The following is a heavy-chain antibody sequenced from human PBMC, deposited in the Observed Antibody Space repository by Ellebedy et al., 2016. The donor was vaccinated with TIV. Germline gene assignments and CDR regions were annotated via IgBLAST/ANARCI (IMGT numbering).Heavy chain of an antibody. CDR2: IYYSGST. Sequence: SETLSLTXTVSGGSISSYYWSWIRQPPGKGLEWIGYIYYSGSTNYNPSLKSRVTISVDTSKNQFSLKLSSVTAADTAVYYCARDKNGWFDPWGQGTLVTVSS. CDR3: ARDKNGWFDP. CDR1: GGSISSYY. V-gene: IGHV4-59*01. D-gene: IGHD2-8*01. J-gene: IGHJ5*02.